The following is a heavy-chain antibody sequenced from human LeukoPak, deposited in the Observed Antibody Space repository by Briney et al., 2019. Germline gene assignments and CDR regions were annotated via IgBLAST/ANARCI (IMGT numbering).Heavy chain of an antibody. J-gene: IGHJ4*02. CDR3: ARATVTAYFDY. D-gene: IGHD4-17*01. Sequence: SETLSLTCTVSGGSISSGDYYWSWIRQPPGKGLEWIGYIYYSGSTYYNPSLKSRVTISVNTSKNQFSLKLSSVTAADTAVYYCARATVTAYFDYWGQGTLVTVSS. V-gene: IGHV4-30-4*01. CDR1: GGSISSGDYY. CDR2: IYYSGST.